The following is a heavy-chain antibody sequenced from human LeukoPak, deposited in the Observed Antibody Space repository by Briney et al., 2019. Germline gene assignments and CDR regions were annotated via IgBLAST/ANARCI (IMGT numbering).Heavy chain of an antibody. CDR1: GYSISSGYY. V-gene: IGHV4-38-2*02. Sequence: SETLSLTCTVSGYSISSGYYWGWIWQPPGKGLEWIGSIYHSGSTYYNPSLKSRVTISVDTSKNQFSLKLSSVTAADTAVYYCARDHGSDSSGYYRDDYWGQGTLVTVSS. CDR2: IYHSGST. CDR3: ARDHGSDSSGYYRDDY. J-gene: IGHJ4*02. D-gene: IGHD3-22*01.